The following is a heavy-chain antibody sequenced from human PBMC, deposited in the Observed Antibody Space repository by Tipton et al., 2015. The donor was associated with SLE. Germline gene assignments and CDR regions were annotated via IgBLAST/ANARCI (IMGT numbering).Heavy chain of an antibody. V-gene: IGHV4-30-2*01. CDR1: GDSIRRAGYS. CDR3: ARGVAARNYFDY. D-gene: IGHD2-15*01. Sequence: TLSLTCAVSGDSIRRAGYSWSWIRQPPGKGLEWIGYIYHNGSPYYNPSLKSRVTISVDWATSQFSLILSAVTDADTAVYYCARGVAARNYFDYWGQGTLVSVSS. J-gene: IGHJ4*02. CDR2: IYHNGSP.